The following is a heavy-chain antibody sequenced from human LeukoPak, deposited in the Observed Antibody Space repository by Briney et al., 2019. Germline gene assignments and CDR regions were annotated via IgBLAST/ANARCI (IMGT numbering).Heavy chain of an antibody. CDR2: IIPIFGTA. D-gene: IGHD5-12*01. Sequence: GASVKVSCKASGGTFSSCAISWVRQAPGQGLEWMGGIIPIFGTANFAQKFQGRVTITADESTSTAYMELSSLRSGDTAVYYCALGGYSGYDFYDFDYWGQGTLVTVSS. CDR1: GGTFSSCA. V-gene: IGHV1-69*13. J-gene: IGHJ4*02. CDR3: ALGGYSGYDFYDFDY.